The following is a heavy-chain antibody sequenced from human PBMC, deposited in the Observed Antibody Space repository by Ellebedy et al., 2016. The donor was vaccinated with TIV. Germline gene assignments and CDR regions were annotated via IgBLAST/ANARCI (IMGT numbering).Heavy chain of an antibody. CDR2: ISSSSSYI. Sequence: ETLSLTCAASGFTFSSYAMSWVRQAPGKGLEWVSSISSSSSYIYYADSVKGRFTISRDNAKNSLYLQMNSLRAEDMALYYCAKGGVVGANPLDYWGQGTLVTVSS. CDR3: AKGGVVGANPLDY. J-gene: IGHJ4*02. D-gene: IGHD1-26*01. CDR1: GFTFSSYA. V-gene: IGHV3-21*04.